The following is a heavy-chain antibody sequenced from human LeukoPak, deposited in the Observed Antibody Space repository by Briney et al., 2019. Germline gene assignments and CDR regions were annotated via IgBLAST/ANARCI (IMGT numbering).Heavy chain of an antibody. CDR2: IRYDGSNK. CDR1: GFTFSSYG. D-gene: IGHD3-3*01. CDR3: AKDSADFWSGYPPSTYFDY. Sequence: GGSLRLSCAASGFTFSSYGIHWVRQAPGKGLEWVAFIRYDGSNKYYADSVKGRFTISRDNSKNTLYLQMNSLRAEDTAVYYCAKDSADFWSGYPPSTYFDYWGQGTLVTVSS. J-gene: IGHJ4*02. V-gene: IGHV3-30*02.